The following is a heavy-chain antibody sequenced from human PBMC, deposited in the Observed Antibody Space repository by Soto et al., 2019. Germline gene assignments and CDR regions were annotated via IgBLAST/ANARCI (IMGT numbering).Heavy chain of an antibody. J-gene: IGHJ4*02. CDR3: AQARWNY. CDR2: IYHNGAT. Sequence: PSETLSLTCAVYGGSFSDNYWSWVRQPPGKGLEWIGEIYHNGATNYSPSLGSRLSISVDTSKYQFSLRLTPMTAADTAVYYCAQARWNYWGQGPPVNVSS. D-gene: IGHD6-6*01. CDR1: GGSFSDNY. V-gene: IGHV4-34*01.